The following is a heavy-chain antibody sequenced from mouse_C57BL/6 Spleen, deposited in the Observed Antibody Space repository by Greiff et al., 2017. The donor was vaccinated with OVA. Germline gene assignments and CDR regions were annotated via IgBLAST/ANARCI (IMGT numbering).Heavy chain of an antibody. CDR1: GYTFTSYW. CDR2: ILPGSGST. J-gene: IGHJ2*01. D-gene: IGHD2-1*01. V-gene: IGHV1-9*01. CDR3: ARWAGNDNYGY. Sequence: QVQLQQPGAELVKPGASVKLSCKASGYTFTSYWMHWVKQRPGHGLEWIGEILPGSGSTNYNEKFKGKATFTADTSSNTAYMQLSSLTTEDSAIYYCARWAGNDNYGYWGQGTTLTVSS.